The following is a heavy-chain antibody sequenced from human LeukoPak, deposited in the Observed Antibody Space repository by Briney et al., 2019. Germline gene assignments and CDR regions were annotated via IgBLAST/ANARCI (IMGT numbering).Heavy chain of an antibody. CDR1: EGTFSSYT. CDR3: ARLGLNDRDAFDI. Sequence: VASVKVSCKASEGTFSSYTISWVRQAPGQGLEWMGRIIPILGIANYAQKFQGRVTITADKSTSTAYMELSSLRSEDTAVYYCARLGLNDRDAFDIWGQGTMVTVSS. D-gene: IGHD1-1*01. V-gene: IGHV1-69*02. J-gene: IGHJ3*02. CDR2: IIPILGIA.